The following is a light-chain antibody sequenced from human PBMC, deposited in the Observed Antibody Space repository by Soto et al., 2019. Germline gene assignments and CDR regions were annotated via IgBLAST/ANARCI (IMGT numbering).Light chain of an antibody. V-gene: IGLV2-14*01. CDR1: SSDVGGYNY. J-gene: IGLJ1*01. CDR2: DVS. Sequence: QSVLTQPASVSGSPGQSITISCPGTSSDVGGYNYVSWYQQHPGKAPKLMIYDVSNRPSGVSNRFSGSKSGNTASLTISGLQAEDEADYYCSSYTSSSTQDVFGTGTKLTVL. CDR3: SSYTSSSTQDV.